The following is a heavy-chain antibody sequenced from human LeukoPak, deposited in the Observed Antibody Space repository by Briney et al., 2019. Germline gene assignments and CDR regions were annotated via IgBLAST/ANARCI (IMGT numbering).Heavy chain of an antibody. CDR3: ARDMNYSGWKSYYYYGMDV. CDR2: INPNSGGT. CDR1: GYTFTGYY. J-gene: IGHJ6*02. D-gene: IGHD6-19*01. V-gene: IGHV1-2*02. Sequence: ASVKVSCKASGYTFTGYYMHWVRQAPGQGLEWMGWINPNSGGTNYAQKFQGRVTMTRDTSISTAYMELSRLRSDDTAVYYCARDMNYSGWKSYYYYGMDVWGQGTRSPSP.